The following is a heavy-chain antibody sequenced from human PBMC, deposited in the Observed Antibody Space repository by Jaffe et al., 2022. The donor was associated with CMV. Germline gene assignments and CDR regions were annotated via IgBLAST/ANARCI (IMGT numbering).Heavy chain of an antibody. V-gene: IGHV1-58*01. D-gene: IGHD6-13*01. CDR1: GFTFINSF. CDR2: IVVGSGNT. CDR3: AASPGLYSGSWHPEVAQLDL. J-gene: IGHJ5*02. Sequence: QRQLVQSGPEVMQPGTSVKVSCKASGFTFINSFVQWVRQTRGQRLEWIGWIVVGSGNTNFSQGFQDRIVFTRDLSTGTAYMELSDLKSDDTAVYYCAASPGLYSGSWHPEVAQLDLWGQGTQVTVSS.